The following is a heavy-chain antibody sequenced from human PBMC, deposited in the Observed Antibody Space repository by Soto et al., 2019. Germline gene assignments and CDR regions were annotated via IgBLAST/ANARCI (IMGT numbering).Heavy chain of an antibody. CDR1: GFTFDDYA. Sequence: PGGSLRLSCAASGFTFDDYAMHWVRQAPGKGLEWVSGISWNSGSIGYADSVKGRFTISRDNAKNSLYLQMNSLRAEDTALYYCAKGRNIMITFGGVIDQGRDQGGMDVWGQGTTVTVSS. CDR2: ISWNSGSI. J-gene: IGHJ6*02. CDR3: AKGRNIMITFGGVIDQGRDQGGMDV. D-gene: IGHD3-16*02. V-gene: IGHV3-9*01.